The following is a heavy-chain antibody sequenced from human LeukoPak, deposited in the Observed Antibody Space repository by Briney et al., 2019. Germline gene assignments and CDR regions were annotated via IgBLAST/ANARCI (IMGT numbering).Heavy chain of an antibody. D-gene: IGHD7-27*01. J-gene: IGHJ6*03. Sequence: ASVKVSCKASGYTFSSYGISWVRQAPGQGLEWMGWISTYNGNTNYAQKLQGRVTMTTDTSTTIAYMELRGLRSDDTAVYYCARAEKPNWGNYYYYCMDVWGKGTTVTVSS. CDR3: ARAEKPNWGNYYYYCMDV. CDR1: GYTFSSYG. CDR2: ISTYNGNT. V-gene: IGHV1-18*01.